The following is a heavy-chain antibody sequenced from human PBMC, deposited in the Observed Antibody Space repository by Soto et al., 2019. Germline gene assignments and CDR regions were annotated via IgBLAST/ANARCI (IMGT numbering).Heavy chain of an antibody. J-gene: IGHJ4*02. CDR1: GFTFSSYA. V-gene: IGHV3-23*01. CDR2: ISGSGGST. Sequence: EVQLLESGGGLVQPGGSLRLSCAASGFTFSSYAMSWVRQAPGKGLEWVSAISGSGGSTYYADSVKGRFTISRDNSKNTLYLHMKKLRADDTAVYYCAIYSYGAPLDYWGQGTLVTVSS. D-gene: IGHD5-18*01. CDR3: AIYSYGAPLDY.